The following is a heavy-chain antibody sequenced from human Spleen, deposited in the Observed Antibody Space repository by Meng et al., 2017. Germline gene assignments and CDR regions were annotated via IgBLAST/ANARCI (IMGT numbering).Heavy chain of an antibody. Sequence: SETLSLTCTVSGYSISSGYYWGWIRQPPGKGLEWIGSIYHSGSTYYNPSLKSRVTISVDTSKNQFSLKLSSVTAADTAVYYCARGIRDQYYYGSGNELYYIDYWGQGTLVTVSS. V-gene: IGHV4-38-2*02. D-gene: IGHD3-10*01. CDR1: GYSISSGYY. J-gene: IGHJ4*02. CDR3: ARGIRDQYYYGSGNELYYIDY. CDR2: IYHSGST.